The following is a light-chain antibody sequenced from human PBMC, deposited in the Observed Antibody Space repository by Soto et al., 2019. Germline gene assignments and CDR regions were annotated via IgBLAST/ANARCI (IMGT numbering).Light chain of an antibody. J-gene: IGKJ5*01. CDR2: DAS. CDR3: QQRSNWPPSIT. V-gene: IGKV3-11*01. CDR1: HGVSSY. Sequence: EIVLTQSPATLCLSPGEGATITSRASHGVSSYLAWYQQKPGQAPRLLIYDASNRATGIPARFSGSGSGTDFTLTISSLEPEDFAVYYCQQRSNWPPSITFGQGTRLEIK.